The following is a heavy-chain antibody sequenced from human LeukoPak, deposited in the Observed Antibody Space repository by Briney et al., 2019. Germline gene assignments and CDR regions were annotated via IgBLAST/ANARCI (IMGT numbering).Heavy chain of an antibody. V-gene: IGHV4-59*01. CDR3: ARATYSSSSIDLDY. Sequence: QASETLSLTCTVSGGSISSYYWSWIRQPPGKGLEWIGYIYYSGSTNYNPSLKSRVTISVDTSKNQFSLKLSSVTAADTAVYYCARATYSSSSIDLDYWGQGTLVTVSS. D-gene: IGHD6-6*01. CDR1: GGSISSYY. CDR2: IYYSGST. J-gene: IGHJ4*02.